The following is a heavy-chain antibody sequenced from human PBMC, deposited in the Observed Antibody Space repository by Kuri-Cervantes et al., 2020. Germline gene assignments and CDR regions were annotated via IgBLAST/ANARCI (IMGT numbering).Heavy chain of an antibody. J-gene: IGHJ3*02. CDR3: AKSALGAFDI. CDR1: GFTFSDYY. CDR2: ISSSGSTI. V-gene: IGHV3-11*01. Sequence: GGSLRLSCAASGFTFSDYYMSWIRQAPGKGLEWVSYISSSGSTIYYADSVKGRFTTSRDNSKDTLYLQMNSLRAEDTAVYYCAKSALGAFDIWGQGTMVTVSS. D-gene: IGHD3-16*01.